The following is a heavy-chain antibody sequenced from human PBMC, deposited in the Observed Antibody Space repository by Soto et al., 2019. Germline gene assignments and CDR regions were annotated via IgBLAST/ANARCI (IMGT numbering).Heavy chain of an antibody. CDR2: INHSGTT. Sequence: ASETLSLTCAVYGGPLSAYYWTWIRQPPGKGLEWIGEINHSGTTNYNPSLKSRVTISRYTSKSQISLQLSSVTAADTAVYYCARGDYTNYFDNWGQGSLVTVSS. V-gene: IGHV4-34*01. CDR1: GGPLSAYY. CDR3: ARGDYTNYFDN. J-gene: IGHJ4*02. D-gene: IGHD4-4*01.